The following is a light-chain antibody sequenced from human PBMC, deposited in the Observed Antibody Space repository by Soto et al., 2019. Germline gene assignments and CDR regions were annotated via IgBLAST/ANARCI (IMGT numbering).Light chain of an antibody. J-gene: IGKJ5*01. CDR3: QQYFSLPST. V-gene: IGKV4-1*01. CDR2: WAS. Sequence: DIVMTQSPDSLPVSLGERATINCTSSQSVLYSSNNKDYLAWYQQKPGLPPRLLIYWASTRESGVPDRFSGSGSGTEFTLTISSLQAEDVAVYYCQQYFSLPSTFGQGTRLE. CDR1: QSVLYSSNNKDY.